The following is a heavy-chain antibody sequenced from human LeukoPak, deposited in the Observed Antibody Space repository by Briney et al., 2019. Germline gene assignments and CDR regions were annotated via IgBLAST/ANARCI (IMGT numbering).Heavy chain of an antibody. CDR3: ASTSILFGYFDY. D-gene: IGHD6-6*01. CDR1: GGSISSGGYY. J-gene: IGHJ4*02. V-gene: IGHV4-61*08. Sequence: SETLSLTCTVSGGSISSGGYYRSWIRQHPGKGLEWIGYIYYSGSTNYNPSLKSRVTISVDTSKNQFSLKLSSVTAADTAVYYCASTSILFGYFDYWGQGTLVTVSS. CDR2: IYYSGST.